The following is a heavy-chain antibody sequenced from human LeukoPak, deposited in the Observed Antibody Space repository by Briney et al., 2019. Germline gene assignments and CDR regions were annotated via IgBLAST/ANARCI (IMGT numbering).Heavy chain of an antibody. CDR2: VRSGGTDK. V-gene: IGHV3-30*02. Sequence: GGSLRLSCAASGFTFNNFGMHWIRQAPGKGLECVALVRSGGTDKYYADSVKGRFTISRDNSKNMVYLQMNSLRAEDTAVYYCAKDRDDYRDDCWGQGILVTVST. D-gene: IGHD4-17*01. J-gene: IGHJ4*02. CDR1: GFTFNNFG. CDR3: AKDRDDYRDDC.